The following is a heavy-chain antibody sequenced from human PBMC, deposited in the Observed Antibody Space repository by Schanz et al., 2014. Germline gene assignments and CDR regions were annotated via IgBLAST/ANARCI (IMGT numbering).Heavy chain of an antibody. V-gene: IGHV3-23*01. CDR1: GFTFTTYA. CDR3: AKGVGEGRLLGETFDN. CDR2: MSASGGHT. J-gene: IGHJ3*02. D-gene: IGHD2-8*02. Sequence: EGQLLESGGGLVQPGESLRLSCAASGFTFTTYAMTWVRQAPGKGLEWVSGMSASGGHTYYASSVKGWFTISRDNSKNTVYVEMNNARVDDTAVYYCAKGVGEGRLLGETFDNWGQGTMVTVTS.